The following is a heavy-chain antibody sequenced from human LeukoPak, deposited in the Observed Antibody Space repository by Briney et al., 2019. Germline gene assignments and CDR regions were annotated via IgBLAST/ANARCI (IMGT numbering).Heavy chain of an antibody. V-gene: IGHV4-34*01. Sequence: PSETLSLTCAVCGGSFNGYYWSWIRQPPGKGLEWIGEINHSGSTNYNPSLKSRVTISVDTSKNQFSLKLSSVTAADTAVYYCARGEKYSSGWYVYWGQGTLVTVSS. CDR1: GGSFNGYY. D-gene: IGHD6-19*01. J-gene: IGHJ4*02. CDR3: ARGEKYSSGWYVY. CDR2: INHSGST.